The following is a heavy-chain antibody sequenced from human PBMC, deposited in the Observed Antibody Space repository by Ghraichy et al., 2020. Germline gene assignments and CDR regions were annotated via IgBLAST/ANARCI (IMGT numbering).Heavy chain of an antibody. Sequence: ASVKVSCKASGYTFTDYYMHWVRQAPGQGLEWMGWIDPNSGGTNYAQKFQDRVTMTRDTSISTAYMDLSRLRSDDTAVYYCARDPVVPAALTYYYYYYNMDVWGQGTTVTVSS. CDR1: GYTFTDYY. CDR2: IDPNSGGT. J-gene: IGHJ6*02. CDR3: ARDPVVPAALTYYYYYYNMDV. V-gene: IGHV1-2*02. D-gene: IGHD2-2*01.